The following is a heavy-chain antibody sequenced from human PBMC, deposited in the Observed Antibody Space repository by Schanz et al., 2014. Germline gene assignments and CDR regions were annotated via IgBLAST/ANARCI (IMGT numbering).Heavy chain of an antibody. CDR2: IRGGAGGT. V-gene: IGHV3-23*01. Sequence: EVKLLESGGGLVQPGGSLRLSCAASGFTFTDFWFSWVRQAPGRGLEWVSDIRGGAGGTYYADSVKGRFTISRDNSKSTLYLQMNRLRAEDTAVYYCVGHGSSSSWGLGTLVTVSS. CDR1: GFTFTDFW. J-gene: IGHJ5*02. CDR3: VGHGSSSS. D-gene: IGHD6-6*01.